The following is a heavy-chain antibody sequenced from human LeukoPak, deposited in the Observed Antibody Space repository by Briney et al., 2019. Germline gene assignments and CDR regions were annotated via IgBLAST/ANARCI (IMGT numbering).Heavy chain of an antibody. CDR1: GFTDSSNY. V-gene: IGHV3-66*02. CDR2: IYSGGST. Sequence: GGSLRLSCAASGFTDSSNYMSWVRQAPGKGLEWVSVIYSGGSTYYADSVKGRFTISRDNSKNTLYLQMNSLRAEDTAVYYCARGLGSGRGWFFDYWGQGTLVTVSS. D-gene: IGHD6-19*01. J-gene: IGHJ4*02. CDR3: ARGLGSGRGWFFDY.